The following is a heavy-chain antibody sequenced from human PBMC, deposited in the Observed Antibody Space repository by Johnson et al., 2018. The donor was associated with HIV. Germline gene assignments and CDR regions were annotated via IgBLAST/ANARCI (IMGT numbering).Heavy chain of an antibody. D-gene: IGHD5-12*01. Sequence: VQLVESGGSLVKPGGSMRLSCAASGFTFSSYDMHWVRQSTGKGLEWVSGIGSAGETHYPDPVKGRSTGSRDNAKNALCLQMNSLRAEDTALYYCARDKSGGGTDSGYDHFSAPDAFDIWGQGTMVTVSS. CDR3: ARDKSGGGTDSGYDHFSAPDAFDI. J-gene: IGHJ3*02. CDR2: IGSAGET. V-gene: IGHV3-13*01. CDR1: GFTFSSYD.